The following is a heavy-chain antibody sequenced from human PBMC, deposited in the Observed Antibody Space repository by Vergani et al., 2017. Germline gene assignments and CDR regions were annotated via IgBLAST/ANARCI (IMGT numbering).Heavy chain of an antibody. CDR1: GYTLTELS. CDR3: ARSPPTGYSSGWYDY. D-gene: IGHD6-19*01. CDR2: FDPEDGET. J-gene: IGHJ4*02. V-gene: IGHV1-24*01. Sequence: QVQLVQSGAEVKKPGASVKVSCKVSGYTLTELSMHWVRQAPGKGLEWMGGFDPEDGETIYAQKFQGRVTITRDTSASTAYMELSSLRSEDTAVYYCARSPPTGYSSGWYDYWGQGTLVTVSS.